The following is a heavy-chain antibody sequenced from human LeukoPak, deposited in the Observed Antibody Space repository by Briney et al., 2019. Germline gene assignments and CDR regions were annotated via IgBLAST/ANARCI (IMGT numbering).Heavy chain of an antibody. V-gene: IGHV3-23*01. Sequence: GGSLRLSCAASGFTFSSYAMSWVRQAPGKGLERVSAISGSGGSTYYADSVKGRFTISRDNSKNTLYLQMNSLRAEDTAVYYCAKDYSSDYYLYDYWGQGTLVTVSS. CDR2: ISGSGGST. CDR1: GFTFSSYA. D-gene: IGHD3-22*01. J-gene: IGHJ4*02. CDR3: AKDYSSDYYLYDY.